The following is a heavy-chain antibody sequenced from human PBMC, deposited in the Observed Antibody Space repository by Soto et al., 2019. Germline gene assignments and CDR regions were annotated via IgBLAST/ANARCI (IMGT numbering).Heavy chain of an antibody. CDR1: GFTFSSIW. J-gene: IGHJ3*01. CDR2: INTDGSST. CDR3: ARDLPGG. Sequence: HPGGSLRLSCAASGFTFSSIWMHWVRQAPGKGLLWVSRINTDGSSTSYADSVKGRFTISRDNTKNTLYLQMNSLRAEDTAVYYCARDLPGGWGQGTMVTVSS. V-gene: IGHV3-74*01.